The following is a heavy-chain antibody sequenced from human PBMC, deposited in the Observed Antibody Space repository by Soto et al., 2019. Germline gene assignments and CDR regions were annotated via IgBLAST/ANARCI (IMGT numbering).Heavy chain of an antibody. CDR3: ARRVDYRNYVFEY. J-gene: IGHJ4*02. Sequence: PGGSLRLSCAASGFTFSIYGMHWVRQAPGKGLEWVAVIWYDGSNENYADSVKGRFTISRDNSKNTLYLQMNSLRAEDTAMYYCARRVDYRNYVFEYWGQGTMVTVSS. V-gene: IGHV3-33*01. CDR1: GFTFSIYG. D-gene: IGHD4-4*01. CDR2: IWYDGSNE.